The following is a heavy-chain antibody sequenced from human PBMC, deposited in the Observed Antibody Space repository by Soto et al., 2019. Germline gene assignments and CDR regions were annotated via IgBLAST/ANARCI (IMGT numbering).Heavy chain of an antibody. CDR1: GFTFSSYA. Sequence: GGSLRLSCSASGFTFSSYAMHWVRQAPGKGLEYVSAISSNGGSTYYADSVKGRFTISRDNSKNTLYLQMSSLRAEDTAVYYCVAEDIVVVVAATELDYWGQGTLVTVSS. J-gene: IGHJ4*02. CDR3: VAEDIVVVVAATELDY. D-gene: IGHD2-15*01. V-gene: IGHV3-64D*06. CDR2: ISSNGGST.